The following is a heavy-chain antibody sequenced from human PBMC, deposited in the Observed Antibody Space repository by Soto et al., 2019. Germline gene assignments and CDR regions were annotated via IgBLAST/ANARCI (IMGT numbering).Heavy chain of an antibody. CDR3: ARGGYYDFWSGYYPGKGYYYYGMDV. D-gene: IGHD3-3*01. J-gene: IGHJ6*02. V-gene: IGHV4-34*01. CDR2: INHSGST. Sequence: SETLSLTCAVYGGSFSGYYWSWIRQPPGKGLEWIGEINHSGSTNYNPSLKSRVTISVDTSKNQFSLKLSSATAADTAVYYCARGGYYDFWSGYYPGKGYYYYGMDVWGQGTTVTVSS. CDR1: GGSFSGYY.